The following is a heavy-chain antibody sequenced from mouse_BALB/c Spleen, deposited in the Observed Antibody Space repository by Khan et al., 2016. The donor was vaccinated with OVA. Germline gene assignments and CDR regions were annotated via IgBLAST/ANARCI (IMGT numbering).Heavy chain of an antibody. D-gene: IGHD1-1*01. CDR1: GYTFINYW. J-gene: IGHJ2*01. CDR2: INPSTAYT. CDR3: ARRGLRWDFDY. Sequence: VQLQQSGAELAKPGASVKMSCTASGYTFINYWILWVKQRPGQGLEWIGYINPSTAYTEYNQNFKDKATLTADKSSRTAYMQLSSLTSEDSAVYYGARRGLRWDFDYWGQGTTLTVSS. V-gene: IGHV1-7*01.